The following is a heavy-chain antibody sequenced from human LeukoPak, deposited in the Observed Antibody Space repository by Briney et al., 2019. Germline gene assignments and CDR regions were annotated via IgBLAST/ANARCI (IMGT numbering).Heavy chain of an antibody. CDR1: GGSISRGGYS. J-gene: IGHJ4*02. V-gene: IGHV4-30-2*01. D-gene: IGHD3-10*01. CDR3: ARATYYYGSGSYHPPSYFDY. CDR2: IYHSGST. Sequence: SQTLSLTCAVSGGSISRGGYSWSWIRQPPGKGLEWMGYIYHSGSTYYNPSLKSRVTISVDRSKNQFSLKLSSVTAADAAVYYCARATYYYGSGSYHPPSYFDYWGQGTLVTVSS.